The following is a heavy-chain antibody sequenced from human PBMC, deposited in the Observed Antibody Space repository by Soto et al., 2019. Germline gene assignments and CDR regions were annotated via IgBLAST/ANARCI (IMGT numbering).Heavy chain of an antibody. Sequence: QVQLQESGPGLVKPSGTLSLTCAVSGGSISSSNWWSWVRQPPGKGLEWIGEIYHSGSTNYNPSLKSPVTIAVDKSKTQCPRKLSSVTAADTAVYYCAKQLVRGRYYGMDVWGQGTTVTVSS. CDR3: AKQLVRGRYYGMDV. CDR1: GGSISSSNW. CDR2: IYHSGST. D-gene: IGHD6-13*01. V-gene: IGHV4-4*02. J-gene: IGHJ6*02.